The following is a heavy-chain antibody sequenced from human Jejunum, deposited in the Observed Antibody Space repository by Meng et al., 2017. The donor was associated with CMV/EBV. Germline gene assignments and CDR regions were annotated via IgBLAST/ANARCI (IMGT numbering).Heavy chain of an antibody. CDR1: GYTLSTYT. D-gene: IGHD2/OR15-2a*01. CDR2: ISTNTGTP. J-gene: IGHJ5*02. V-gene: IGHV7-4-1*02. Sequence: QSGAELKKPGASWKLSCKAFGYTLSTYTINWVRQAHGRGLEWMGWISTNTGTPTYTQGFTGRFVFSLDTSVSTAYLQISSLKAEDTAVYYCARGGNFDPWGQGTLVTVSS. CDR3: ARGGNFDP.